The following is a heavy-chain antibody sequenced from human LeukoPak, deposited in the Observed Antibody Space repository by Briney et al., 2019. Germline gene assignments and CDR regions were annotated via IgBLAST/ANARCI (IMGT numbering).Heavy chain of an antibody. CDR3: ARVLQRDIYSGYELGY. D-gene: IGHD5-12*01. V-gene: IGHV1-8*03. Sequence: ASVKVSCKASEYTCTSYDINSVRQATGQGLEWMGWMNPNSGNTGYAQKFQGGVTITRNTSISTAYMELSSLRSEDAAVYYCARVLQRDIYSGYELGYWGQGTLVTVSS. J-gene: IGHJ4*02. CDR2: MNPNSGNT. CDR1: EYTCTSYD.